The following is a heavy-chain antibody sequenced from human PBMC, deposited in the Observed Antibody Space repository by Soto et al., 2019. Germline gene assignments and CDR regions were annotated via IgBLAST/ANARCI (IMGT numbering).Heavy chain of an antibody. CDR3: TRELNTESSAYYSFAY. V-gene: IGHV1-18*01. CDR2: VSTNDDRT. Sequence: ASVKVSCKTSGYTFTAYGLARLRQAPGRRPEWMGWVSTNDDRTNYAQKFQGRVTMTTDRSTTTTYMELRSLRADDTAVYYCTRELNTESSAYYSFAYWGQGTLVTVSS. CDR1: GYTFTAYG. J-gene: IGHJ4*02. D-gene: IGHD3-22*01.